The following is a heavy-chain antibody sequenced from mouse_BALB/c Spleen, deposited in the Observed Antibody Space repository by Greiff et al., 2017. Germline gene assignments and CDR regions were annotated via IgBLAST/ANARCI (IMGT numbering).Heavy chain of an antibody. CDR1: GYTFTSYW. J-gene: IGHJ4*01. CDR2: INPSTGYT. Sequence: VQLQQSGAELAKPGASVKMSCKASGYTFTSYWMHWVKQRPGQGLEWIGYINPSTGYTEYNQKFKDKATLTADKSSSTAYMQLSSLTSEDSAVYYCARDYGNYAMDYWGQGTSVTVSS. CDR3: ARDYGNYAMDY. V-gene: IGHV1-7*01. D-gene: IGHD2-1*01.